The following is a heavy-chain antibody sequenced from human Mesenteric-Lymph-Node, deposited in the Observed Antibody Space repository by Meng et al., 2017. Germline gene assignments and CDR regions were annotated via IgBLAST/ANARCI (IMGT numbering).Heavy chain of an antibody. Sequence: QVQLQESGLGLVKPSGTLSLTCNVSGVPIISTNWWSWVRQPPGKGLEWIGEIYYTGSTNYSPSLESRITISVDTSKNQFSLKLSSVTAADTAVYYCARSDTITRREWGPGTLVTVSS. CDR3: ARSDTITRRE. D-gene: IGHD5-12*01. CDR2: IYYTGST. CDR1: GVPIISTNW. V-gene: IGHV4-4*02. J-gene: IGHJ4*02.